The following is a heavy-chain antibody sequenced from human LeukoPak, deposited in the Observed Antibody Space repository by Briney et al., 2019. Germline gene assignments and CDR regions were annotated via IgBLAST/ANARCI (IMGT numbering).Heavy chain of an antibody. CDR2: MNPNSGNT. CDR1: RYTFTSYD. CDR3: ARALPQKNRAFDI. V-gene: IGHV1-8*01. J-gene: IGHJ3*02. D-gene: IGHD1-26*01. Sequence: ASVKVSCKASRYTFTSYDINWVQQGTGQGLEWMGWMNPNSGNTGYAQKFQGRVTMTRTTTISTAYMELSSLRSEDTAVYYCARALPQKNRAFDIWGQGTMATISS.